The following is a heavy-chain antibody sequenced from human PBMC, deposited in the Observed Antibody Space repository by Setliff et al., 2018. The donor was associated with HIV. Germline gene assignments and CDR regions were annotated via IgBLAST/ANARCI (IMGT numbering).Heavy chain of an antibody. D-gene: IGHD4-17*01. CDR3: ATSNRDYGDYAFDY. CDR2: IIPIFGTA. V-gene: IGHV1-69*05. CDR1: GGTFSSYA. J-gene: IGHJ4*02. Sequence: SVKVSCKASGGTFSSYAISWVRQAPGQGLEWMGGIIPIFGTANYAQKFQGRVTITTDESTSTAYMELSRLRSEDTAVYYCATSNRDYGDYAFDYWGQGTLVTV.